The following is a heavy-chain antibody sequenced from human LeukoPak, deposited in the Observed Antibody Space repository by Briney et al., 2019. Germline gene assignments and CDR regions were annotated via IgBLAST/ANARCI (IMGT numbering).Heavy chain of an antibody. CDR3: TRPFSGYNYGSFDY. CDR2: INSDGSST. V-gene: IGHV3-74*01. CDR1: GFTFRSYW. Sequence: GGSLRLSCAAAGFTFRSYWMHWVRQAPGKGLVWVSRINSDGSSTSYADSVQGRFTISRDNAKNTLFLQMNNLRAEDTAVYYCTRPFSGYNYGSFDYWGQGTLVAVSS. D-gene: IGHD5-18*01. J-gene: IGHJ4*02.